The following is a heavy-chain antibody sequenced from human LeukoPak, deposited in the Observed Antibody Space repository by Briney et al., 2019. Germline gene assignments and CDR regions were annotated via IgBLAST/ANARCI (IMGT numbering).Heavy chain of an antibody. CDR1: GYTFTGYY. V-gene: IGHV1-2*02. D-gene: IGHD3-3*01. CDR2: INPNSGGT. Sequence: ASVKVSCKASGYTFTGYYMHWVRQAPGQGLEWMGWINPNSGGTNYAQKFQGRVTMTRDTSISTAYMELSRLRSDDTAVYYCARSSEKYDFWSGYYLESSYWGQGTLVTVSS. J-gene: IGHJ4*02. CDR3: ARSSEKYDFWSGYYLESSY.